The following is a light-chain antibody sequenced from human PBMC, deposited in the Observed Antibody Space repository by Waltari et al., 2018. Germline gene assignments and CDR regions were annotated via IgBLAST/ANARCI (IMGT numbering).Light chain of an antibody. J-gene: IGLJ3*02. Sequence: SYELTQPSSVSVSPGQTARITCSGDVLAKKKYARWFQQKPGRAPVLVIYKETERPSGIPERFSGSTSGTTVTLTISGAQVEDEADYYCFSAADNNQVFGGGTKLTVL. CDR2: KET. CDR3: FSAADNNQV. CDR1: VLAKKKY. V-gene: IGLV3-27*01.